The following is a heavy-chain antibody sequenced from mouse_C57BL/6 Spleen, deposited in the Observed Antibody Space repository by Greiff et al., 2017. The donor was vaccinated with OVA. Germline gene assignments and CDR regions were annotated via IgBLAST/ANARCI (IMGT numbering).Heavy chain of an antibody. J-gene: IGHJ3*01. D-gene: IGHD4-1*01. CDR1: GYTFTSYW. CDR3: ARNWDETWFAY. CDR2: IDPSDSYT. V-gene: IGHV1-59*01. Sequence: QVQLQQPGAELVRPGTSVKLSCKASGYTFTSYWMHWVKQRPGQGLEWIGVIDPSDSYTNYNQKFKGKATLPVDTSSSTAYMQLSSLTSEDSAVYYCARNWDETWFAYWGQGTLVTVSA.